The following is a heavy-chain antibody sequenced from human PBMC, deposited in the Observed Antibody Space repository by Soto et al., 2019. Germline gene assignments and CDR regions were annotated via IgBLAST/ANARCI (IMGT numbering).Heavy chain of an antibody. CDR3: ARHNIGSGWYGGASTGPLKVYYYGMDV. CDR2: VYPGDSDT. D-gene: IGHD6-19*01. V-gene: IGHV5-51*01. Sequence: GESLKISCKGSGYSFTSYWIGWVRQMPGKGLEWMGIVYPGDSDTRYSPSFQGQVTISADKSISTAYLQWSSLKASDTAMYYCARHNIGSGWYGGASTGPLKVYYYGMDVWGQGTTVTVSS. J-gene: IGHJ6*02. CDR1: GYSFTSYW.